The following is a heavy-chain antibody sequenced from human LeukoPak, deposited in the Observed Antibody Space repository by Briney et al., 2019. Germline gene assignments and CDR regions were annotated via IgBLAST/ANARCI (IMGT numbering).Heavy chain of an antibody. Sequence: GGSLRLSCAASGVTFSSYGMHWVRQAPGKGLEWLAFIRYDRSNKYYADSVKGRFTISRDNSKNTLYLQMNSLRAEDTAVYYCAKDRPPFVVVPAAVDYWGQGTLVTVSS. CDR1: GVTFSSYG. J-gene: IGHJ4*02. CDR3: AKDRPPFVVVPAAVDY. CDR2: IRYDRSNK. V-gene: IGHV3-30*02. D-gene: IGHD2-2*01.